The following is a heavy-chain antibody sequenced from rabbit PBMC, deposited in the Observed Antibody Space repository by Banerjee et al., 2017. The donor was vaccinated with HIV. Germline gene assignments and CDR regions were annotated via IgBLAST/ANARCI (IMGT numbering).Heavy chain of an antibody. V-gene: IGHV1S40*01. CDR1: GFSFSSSYY. Sequence: QSLEESGGDLVKPGASLTLTCTASGFSFSSSYYMNWVRQAPGKGLEWIACIYTGSGSTYYASWVNGRFTISKTSSTTVTLQMTSLTAADTATYFCARVGYISDYIGYAYWDLWGQGTLVTVS. J-gene: IGHJ3*01. D-gene: IGHD6-1*01. CDR3: ARVGYISDYIGYAYWDL. CDR2: IYTGSGST.